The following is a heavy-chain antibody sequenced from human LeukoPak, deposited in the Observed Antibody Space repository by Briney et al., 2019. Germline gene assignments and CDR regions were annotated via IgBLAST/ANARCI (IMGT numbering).Heavy chain of an antibody. J-gene: IGHJ4*02. CDR1: GFTFSSYG. D-gene: IGHD2-2*03. CDR2: IRYDGSNK. V-gene: IGHV3-30*02. CDR3: AKESLMDIVVVPAARSPFDY. Sequence: PGRSLSLSCAASGFTFSSYGMHWVRQAPGKGLEWVAFIRYDGSNKYYADSVKGRFTISRDNSKNTLYLQMNSLRAEDTAVYYCAKESLMDIVVVPAARSPFDYWGQGTLVTVSS.